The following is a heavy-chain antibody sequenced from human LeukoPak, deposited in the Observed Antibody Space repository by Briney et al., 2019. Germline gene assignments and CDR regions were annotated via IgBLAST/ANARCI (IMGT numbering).Heavy chain of an antibody. Sequence: PGGSLRLSCAASGFTFSSYAMSWVRQAPGKGLEWVSAISGSGGSTYYADSVKGRFTISRDNSKNTLYLQMNSLRAEDTAVYYCAKLVYYDSSGYYYFDYWGQGTLVTVSS. CDR1: GFTFSSYA. V-gene: IGHV3-23*01. CDR2: ISGSGGST. J-gene: IGHJ4*02. D-gene: IGHD3-22*01. CDR3: AKLVYYDSSGYYYFDY.